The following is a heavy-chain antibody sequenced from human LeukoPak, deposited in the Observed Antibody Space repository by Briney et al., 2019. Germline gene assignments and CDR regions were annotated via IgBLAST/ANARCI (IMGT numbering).Heavy chain of an antibody. CDR2: ISSSSSYI. Sequence: PGGSLRLSCAASGFTFSSYSMNWVRQAPGKGLEWVSSISSSSSYIYYADSVKGRFTISRDNAKNSLYLQMNSLRAEDTAVYYCARDLYYSAGSGYNGRDWGQGTLVTVSS. CDR3: ARDLYYSAGSGYNGRD. D-gene: IGHD3-22*01. V-gene: IGHV3-21*01. CDR1: GFTFSSYS. J-gene: IGHJ4*02.